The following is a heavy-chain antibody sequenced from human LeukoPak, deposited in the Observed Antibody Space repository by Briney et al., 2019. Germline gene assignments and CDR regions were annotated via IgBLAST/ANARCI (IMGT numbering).Heavy chain of an antibody. V-gene: IGHV3-74*01. D-gene: IGHD3-10*01. CDR3: ARDIVSGSGSLDY. CDR1: RFSFSNYW. Sequence: GGSLRLSCAASRFSFSNYWLHWVRQAPGKGLVWVSRVKSDGSNPSYADSVKGRFTISRDNAENMLYLQMNTLGAEDTAVYYCARDIVSGSGSLDYWGQGTLVTVSS. J-gene: IGHJ4*02. CDR2: VKSDGSNP.